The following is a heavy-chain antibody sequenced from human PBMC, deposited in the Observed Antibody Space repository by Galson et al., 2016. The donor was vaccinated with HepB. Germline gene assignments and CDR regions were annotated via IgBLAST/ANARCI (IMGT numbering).Heavy chain of an antibody. CDR2: MYYSGIT. Sequence: ETLSLTCSVSGDSISSESWTWIRQPPGKGLEWIGYMYYSGITSYSPSLKSRISITLDPSRNQFSLTVRSVTAADTALYFCARQIAYGDYAEGYLDYWGQGILVTVSS. V-gene: IGHV4-59*01. CDR3: ARQIAYGDYAEGYLDY. J-gene: IGHJ4*02. CDR1: GDSISSES. D-gene: IGHD4-17*01.